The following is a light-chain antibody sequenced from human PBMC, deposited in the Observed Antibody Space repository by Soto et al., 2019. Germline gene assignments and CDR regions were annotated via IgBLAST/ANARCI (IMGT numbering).Light chain of an antibody. CDR3: HQSSSTPLT. CDR1: QSVFNH. CDR2: DAS. Sequence: DVQMTQSPSSLSASVGDSVTITCRASQSVFNHLSWFQQRPGKGPKLLIYDASSLHTGVPSRFSGRGYGTDFTLTISTVQPEDSGIYYCHQSSSTPLTFGGGTRVELK. V-gene: IGKV1-39*01. J-gene: IGKJ4*01.